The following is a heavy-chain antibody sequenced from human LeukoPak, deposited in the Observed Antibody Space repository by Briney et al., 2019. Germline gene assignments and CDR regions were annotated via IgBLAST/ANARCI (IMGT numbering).Heavy chain of an antibody. Sequence: ASVKVSCKASGYTFTSYGISWVRQAPGQGLEWMGWISTYNGNTNYAQKLQGRVTMTTDTSTSTVYMELRSLRSEDTAVYYCASASITMVRGVTSPFDPWGQGTLVTVSS. CDR2: ISTYNGNT. V-gene: IGHV1-18*01. CDR3: ASASITMVRGVTSPFDP. D-gene: IGHD3-10*01. J-gene: IGHJ5*02. CDR1: GYTFTSYG.